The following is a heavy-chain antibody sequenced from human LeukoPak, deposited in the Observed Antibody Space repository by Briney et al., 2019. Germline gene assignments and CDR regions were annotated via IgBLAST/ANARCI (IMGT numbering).Heavy chain of an antibody. CDR2: ISSSSSYI. D-gene: IGHD1-1*01. CDR3: ARDLMNGNDY. CDR1: GFTFSDYS. J-gene: IGHJ4*02. V-gene: IGHV3-21*01. Sequence: GGSLRLSCAASGFTFSDYSMNWVRQAPGKGLEWVSFISSSSSYIYYADSVKGRFTISRDNAKSSLYLQMNSLRAEDTAVYFCARDLMNGNDYWGQGTLVTVSS.